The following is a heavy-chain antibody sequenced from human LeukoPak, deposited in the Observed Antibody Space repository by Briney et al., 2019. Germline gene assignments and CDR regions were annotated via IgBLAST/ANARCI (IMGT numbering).Heavy chain of an antibody. J-gene: IGHJ4*02. Sequence: ASVKVSCKASGYSYTSNYIHWVRQAPGQGLEWMGMIYPRDGSTSYAQKFQGRVTVTRDTSTSTVHMELSGLRSEDTAVYYCARDQEAFDYWGQGTLVTVSS. CDR2: IYPRDGST. V-gene: IGHV1-46*01. CDR1: GYSYTSNY. CDR3: ARDQEAFDY.